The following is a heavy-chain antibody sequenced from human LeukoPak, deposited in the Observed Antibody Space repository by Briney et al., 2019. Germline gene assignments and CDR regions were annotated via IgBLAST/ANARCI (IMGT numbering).Heavy chain of an antibody. CDR2: LYYSGST. V-gene: IGHV4-59*01. Sequence: SETLSLTCTVSGGSLSRYYWSWIRQPPGKGLEWIGYLYYSGSTNYNPSLKSRVTMSVGTSKNQFSLKLSSVTAVDTAVYYCARGNYYDSRTYYRAFDIWGQGTMVTVSS. CDR3: ARGNYYDSRTYYRAFDI. D-gene: IGHD3-22*01. CDR1: GGSLSRYY. J-gene: IGHJ3*02.